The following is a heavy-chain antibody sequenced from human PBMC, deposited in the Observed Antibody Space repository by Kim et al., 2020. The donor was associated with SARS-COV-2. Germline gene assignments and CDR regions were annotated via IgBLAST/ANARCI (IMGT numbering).Heavy chain of an antibody. V-gene: IGHV1-46*01. CDR2: INPSGGST. Sequence: ASVKVSCKASGYTFTSYYMHWVRQAPGQGLEWLGIINPSGGSTSYAQKFQGRVTMTRDTSTSTVYMELSSLRSEDTAVYYCARSELSGDPVDYWGQGTLVTVSS. J-gene: IGHJ4*02. CDR1: GYTFTSYY. D-gene: IGHD7-27*01. CDR3: ARSELSGDPVDY.